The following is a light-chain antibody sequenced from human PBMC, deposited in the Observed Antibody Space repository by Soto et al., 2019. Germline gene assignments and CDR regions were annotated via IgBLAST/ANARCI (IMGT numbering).Light chain of an antibody. CDR3: QQYDYSRT. Sequence: DIQMTQSPSTLSASVGDSVTITCRVSQSITASLAWYQQKPGEAPKLLIYDVSNLESGVPSRFSGSGSGTEFSLTIRSLQPDDFATYYCQQYDYSRTFGQGTKVEIK. V-gene: IGKV1-5*01. CDR2: DVS. J-gene: IGKJ1*01. CDR1: QSITAS.